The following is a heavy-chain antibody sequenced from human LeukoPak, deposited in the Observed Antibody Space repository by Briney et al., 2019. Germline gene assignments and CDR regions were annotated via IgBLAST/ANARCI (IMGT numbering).Heavy chain of an antibody. CDR3: ARDDYDFWSIMDV. D-gene: IGHD3-3*01. CDR2: VSGHNGKT. V-gene: IGHV1-18*01. Sequence: RASVKVACKASGYNFAPFGISWVRQAPGQGLEWMGWVSGHNGKTNYAQKIQGRLTVTADRSTSTAYMELRSLGSDDTAVYFCARDDYDFWSIMDVWGKGTTVIVSS. J-gene: IGHJ6*03. CDR1: GYNFAPFG.